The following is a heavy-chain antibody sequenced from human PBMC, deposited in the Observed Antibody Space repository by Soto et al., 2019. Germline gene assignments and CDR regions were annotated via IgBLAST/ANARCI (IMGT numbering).Heavy chain of an antibody. D-gene: IGHD6-13*01. CDR3: ARVLGQQLPTNWFDP. J-gene: IGHJ5*02. CDR1: GGSISSGGYY. CDR2: IYYSGST. Sequence: SETLSLTCTVSGGSISSGGYYWSWIRQHPGKGLEWIGYIYYSGSTYYNPSLKSRVTISVDTSKNQFSLKLSSVTAADTAVYYCARVLGQQLPTNWFDPWGQGTLVTVSS. V-gene: IGHV4-31*03.